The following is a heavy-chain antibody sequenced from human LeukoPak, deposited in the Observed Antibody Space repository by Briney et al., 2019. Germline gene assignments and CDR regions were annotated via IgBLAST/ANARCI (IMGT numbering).Heavy chain of an antibody. D-gene: IGHD6-13*01. Sequence: GRSLRLSCAASGFTFSSYAMHWVRQAPGKGLEWDSYISSSGSTIYYADSVKGRFTISRDNAKNSLYLQMNSLRAEDTAVYYCARDPHSSSIDYWGQGTLVTVSS. V-gene: IGHV3-48*04. CDR2: ISSSGSTI. CDR1: GFTFSSYA. CDR3: ARDPHSSSIDY. J-gene: IGHJ4*02.